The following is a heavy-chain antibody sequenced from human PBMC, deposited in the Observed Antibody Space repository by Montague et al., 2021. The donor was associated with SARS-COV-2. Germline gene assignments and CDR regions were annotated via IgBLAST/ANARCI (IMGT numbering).Heavy chain of an antibody. CDR1: GDSITSDVSY. CDR3: ARDDFRCDFDF. J-gene: IGHJ4*02. V-gene: IGHV4-61*02. CDR2: IYTTGST. D-gene: IGHD2/OR15-2a*01. Sequence: TLSLTCTVSGDSITSDVSYWSWIRQPAGKGLEWIGRIYTTGSTYYNPSLKSRLTISLDTSKNQFSLKLSSVTAADTAVYYCARDDFRCDFDFWGQGTLVTVSS.